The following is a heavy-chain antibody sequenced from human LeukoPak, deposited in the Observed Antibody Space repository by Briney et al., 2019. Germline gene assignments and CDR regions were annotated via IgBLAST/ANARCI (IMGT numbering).Heavy chain of an antibody. CDR2: IIPIFGTA. CDR1: GGTFSSYA. V-gene: IGHV1-69*05. D-gene: IGHD1/OR15-1a*01. CDR3: ARGTGSGYNWDNYYYYYMDV. Sequence: ASVKVSCKASGGTFSSYAISWVRQAPGQGLEWMGGIIPIFGTANYAQKFQGRVTITTDESTSTAYMELSSLRSEDTAVYYCARGTGSGYNWDNYYYYYMDVWGKGTTVTVSS. J-gene: IGHJ6*03.